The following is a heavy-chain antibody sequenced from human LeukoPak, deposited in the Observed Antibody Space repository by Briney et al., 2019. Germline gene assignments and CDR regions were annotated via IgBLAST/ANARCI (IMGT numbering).Heavy chain of an antibody. CDR2: ISGSGGST. D-gene: IGHD2-15*01. J-gene: IGHJ4*02. CDR3: AKAPKPYCSGGSCYTQMYYFDY. V-gene: IGHV3-23*01. Sequence: GGSLRLSCAASGFTFSSYSMNWVRQAPGKGLEWVSAISGSGGSTYYADSVKGRFTTSRDNSKNTLYLQMNSLRAEDTAVYYCAKAPKPYCSGGSCYTQMYYFDYWGQGTLVTVSS. CDR1: GFTFSSYS.